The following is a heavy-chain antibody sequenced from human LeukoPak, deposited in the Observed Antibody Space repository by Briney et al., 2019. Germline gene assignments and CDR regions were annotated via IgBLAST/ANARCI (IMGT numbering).Heavy chain of an antibody. V-gene: IGHV7-4-1*02. CDR1: GYTFAAYY. CDR2: IRPNSGNP. Sequence: GASVKVSCKASGYTFAAYYMYWVRQAPGQGLEWMGWIRPNSGNPTYAQGFTGRFVFSLDTSVSTAYLQISSLKAEDTAVYYCARGGSSGYTIPSNWGQGTLVTVSS. J-gene: IGHJ4*02. D-gene: IGHD3-22*01. CDR3: ARGGSSGYTIPSN.